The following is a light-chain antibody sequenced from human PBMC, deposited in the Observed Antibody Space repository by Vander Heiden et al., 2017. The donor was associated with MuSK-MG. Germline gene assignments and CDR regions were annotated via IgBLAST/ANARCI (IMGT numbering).Light chain of an antibody. CDR3: QQYYSPPFT. CDR1: QSVLYTSNNKNY. V-gene: IGKV4-1*01. J-gene: IGKJ3*01. Sequence: DILMTQSPDSLGLSLGERATINCKSSQSVLYTSNNKNYLAWYQQKPGQPPKLLIYWASTRQSGVPERFSGSGSGTDFTLTINNLQGEDVAVYSCQQYYSPPFTFGPGTTLDIK. CDR2: WAS.